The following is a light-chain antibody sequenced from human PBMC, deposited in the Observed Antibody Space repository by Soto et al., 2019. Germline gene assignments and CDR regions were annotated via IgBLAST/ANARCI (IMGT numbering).Light chain of an antibody. J-gene: IGKJ1*01. CDR2: GAS. CDR1: QSVSSN. Sequence: EIVMTQSPATLSVTLGERATLSCRASQSVSSNLAWYPQKPGQAPRLLIYGASTRATGIPARFSGSGSGTEFTLTISSLQSEDFAVYYCQHYNNWPRTFGQGTKVEIK. CDR3: QHYNNWPRT. V-gene: IGKV3-15*01.